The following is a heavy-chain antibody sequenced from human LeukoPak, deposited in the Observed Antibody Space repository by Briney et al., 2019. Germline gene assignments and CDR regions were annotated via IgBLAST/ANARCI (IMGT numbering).Heavy chain of an antibody. D-gene: IGHD4-23*01. J-gene: IGHJ3*02. Sequence: ASVKVSCKASRSTFSDYYLHWVRQAPGQGLEWMGWINPKSGATKYARKFQGRVTVARDTSISTTYMELNSLISDDTAVYSCARGRVGTAAFDIWGQGTRVTVSS. CDR1: RSTFSDYY. CDR3: ARGRVGTAAFDI. CDR2: INPKSGAT. V-gene: IGHV1-2*02.